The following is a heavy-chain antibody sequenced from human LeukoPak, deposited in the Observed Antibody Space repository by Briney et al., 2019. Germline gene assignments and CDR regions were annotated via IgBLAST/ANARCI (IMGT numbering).Heavy chain of an antibody. Sequence: ASVKVSCKASGGTFSSYAISWVRQAPGQGLKWMGGIIPIFGTANYAQKFQGRVTITADESTSTAYMELSSLRSEDTAVYYCARGKAVADYYYYYGMDAWGKGTTVTVSS. J-gene: IGHJ6*04. CDR2: IIPIFGTA. V-gene: IGHV1-69*13. D-gene: IGHD6-19*01. CDR1: GGTFSSYA. CDR3: ARGKAVADYYYYYGMDA.